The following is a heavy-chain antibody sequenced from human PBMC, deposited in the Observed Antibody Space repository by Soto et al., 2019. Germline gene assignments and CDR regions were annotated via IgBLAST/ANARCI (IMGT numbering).Heavy chain of an antibody. CDR1: GFSIGSSA. D-gene: IGHD2-15*01. J-gene: IGHJ4*02. V-gene: IGHV3-23*01. Sequence: EVQLLESGGGLVQPGGSLRLSCAASGFSIGSSAWSWVRQAPGKGLDWVSTIGGNGVTTFYADSEKGRFTISRDISRNTVFMQMSSLRAEDTALYYCAKSSRYCSGGGCFYYFDYWGQGTLVTVSS. CDR3: AKSSRYCSGGGCFYYFDY. CDR2: IGGNGVTT.